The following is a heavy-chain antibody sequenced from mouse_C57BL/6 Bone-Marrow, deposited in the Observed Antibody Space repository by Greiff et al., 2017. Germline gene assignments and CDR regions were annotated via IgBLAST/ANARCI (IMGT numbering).Heavy chain of an antibody. CDR1: GSTFTSYW. Sequence: QVQLQQPGAELVKPGASVKMSCKASGSTFTSYWITWVKQRPGQGLEWIGDIYPGSGSTNYNEKFKSKATLTVDTSSSTAYMQLSRLTSEDSAVYYCARRKGCYYPFYYYAMDYWGQGTSVTVSS. CDR3: ARRKGCYYPFYYYAMDY. V-gene: IGHV1-55*01. J-gene: IGHJ4*01. D-gene: IGHD2-3*01. CDR2: IYPGSGST.